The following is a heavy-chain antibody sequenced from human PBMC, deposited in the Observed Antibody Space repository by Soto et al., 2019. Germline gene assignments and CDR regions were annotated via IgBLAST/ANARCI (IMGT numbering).Heavy chain of an antibody. V-gene: IGHV3-7*05. D-gene: IGHD2-8*01. Sequence: ESGGGLVQPGGPLRLSCEASGFSLGSYWMTWVRQAPGKGLEWVANIKKDGSRTSYLDSVRGRFTISRDNVGNSLSLQMDSLRAEDTGLYFCARDVSPGTSTLYLDAFDIWGQGTMVTVSS. CDR1: GFSLGSYW. J-gene: IGHJ3*02. CDR3: ARDVSPGTSTLYLDAFDI. CDR2: IKKDGSRT.